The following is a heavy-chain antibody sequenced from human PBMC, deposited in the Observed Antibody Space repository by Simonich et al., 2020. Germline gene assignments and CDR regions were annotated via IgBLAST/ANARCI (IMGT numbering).Heavy chain of an antibody. CDR2: IKSKTDGGTT. J-gene: IGHJ3*02. V-gene: IGHV3-15*01. D-gene: IGHD2-8*02. Sequence: EVQLVESGGGLVQPGGSLRLSCAASGFTFSSYEMNWVRQAPGKGLEWVGRIKSKTDGGTTDYAAPVKGRFTISRDDSKNTLYLQMNSLKTEDTAVYYCTTDSTLTGGCAFDIWGQGTMVTVSS. CDR1: GFTFSSYE. CDR3: TTDSTLTGGCAFDI.